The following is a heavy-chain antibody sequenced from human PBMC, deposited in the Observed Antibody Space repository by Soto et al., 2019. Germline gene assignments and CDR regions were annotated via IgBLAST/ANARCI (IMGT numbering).Heavy chain of an antibody. CDR2: IWYDGSKK. Sequence: QEQLVESGGGVVQPGMSLRLSCVASGLTFAGYGMHWVRQAPGKGLEWVAAIWYDGSKKYYADSVKGRFTISRDNSKSTLYLQMNSLRGEDTAVYYCARGDCSGTSCYAFDHWGQGTLITVSS. V-gene: IGHV3-33*01. J-gene: IGHJ5*02. CDR3: ARGDCSGTSCYAFDH. CDR1: GLTFAGYG. D-gene: IGHD2-2*01.